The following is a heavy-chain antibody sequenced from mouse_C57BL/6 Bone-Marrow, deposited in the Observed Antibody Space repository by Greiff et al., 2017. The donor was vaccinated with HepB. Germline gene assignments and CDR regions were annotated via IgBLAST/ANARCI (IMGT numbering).Heavy chain of an antibody. CDR1: GFTFSDYG. CDR2: ISSGSSTI. CDR3: ARHYYGSSSFAY. J-gene: IGHJ3*01. D-gene: IGHD1-1*01. Sequence: EVMLVESGGGLVKPGGSLKLSCAASGFTFSDYGMHWVRQAPEKGLEWVAYISSGSSTIYYADTVKGRFTISRDNAKNTLFLQMTSLRSEDTAMYYCARHYYGSSSFAYWGQGTLVTVSA. V-gene: IGHV5-17*01.